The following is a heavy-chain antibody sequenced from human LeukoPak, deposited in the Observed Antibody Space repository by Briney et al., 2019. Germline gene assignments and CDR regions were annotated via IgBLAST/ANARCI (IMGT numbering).Heavy chain of an antibody. J-gene: IGHJ5*02. CDR1: GGSISSSSYY. CDR2: IYYSGST. Sequence: SETLSLTCTVSGGSISSSSYYWGWIRQPPGKGLEWIGSIYYSGSTYYNPSLKSRVTISVDTSKNQFSLKLSSVTAADTAVYYCARQDDDFWSGHPSWFDPWGQGTLVTVSS. D-gene: IGHD3-3*01. V-gene: IGHV4-39*01. CDR3: ARQDDDFWSGHPSWFDP.